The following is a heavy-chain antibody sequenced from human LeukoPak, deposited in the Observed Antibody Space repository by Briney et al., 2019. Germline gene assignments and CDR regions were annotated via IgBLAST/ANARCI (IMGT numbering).Heavy chain of an antibody. J-gene: IGHJ3*01. CDR1: GFTFSNYL. Sequence: GGSLRLSCAVSGFTFSNYLMHWVRQAPGQGPVWVSRINQDESKAYADSVRGRFTVSRDNAKNMLYLHLSGLRAEDTAVYFCGRGGDGIDFWGQGTTVIVSS. CDR3: GRGGDGIDF. D-gene: IGHD5-24*01. CDR2: INQDESKA. V-gene: IGHV3-74*01.